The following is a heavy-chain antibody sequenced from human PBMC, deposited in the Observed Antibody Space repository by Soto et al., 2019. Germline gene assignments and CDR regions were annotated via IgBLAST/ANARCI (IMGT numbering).Heavy chain of an antibody. D-gene: IGHD5-18*01. CDR2: INHSGST. CDR1: CGSFSVYY. V-gene: IGHV4-34*01. CDR3: ASASPGYSYGPYYYYYYGMDV. Sequence: ETLSLTCAFYCGSFSVYYWSWIRQPPGKGLEWIGEINHSGSTNYNPSLKSRVTISVDTSKNQFSLKLSSVTAADTAVYYCASASPGYSYGPYYYYYYGMDVWGQGTTVTV. J-gene: IGHJ6*02.